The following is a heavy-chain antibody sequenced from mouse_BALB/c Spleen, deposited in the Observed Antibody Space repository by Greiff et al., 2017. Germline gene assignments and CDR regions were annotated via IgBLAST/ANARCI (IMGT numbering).Heavy chain of an antibody. CDR3: ARRGAMVTGAMDY. D-gene: IGHD2-2*01. CDR2: ISSGGSYT. V-gene: IGHV5-6*02. J-gene: IGHJ4*01. Sequence: EVKVVESGGDLVKPGGSLKLSCAASGFTFSSYGMSWVRQTPDKGLEWVATISSGGSYTYYPDSVKGRYTISRDNAKNTLYLQMSSLRSEDTAMYYCARRGAMVTGAMDYWGQGTSVTVSS. CDR1: GFTFSSYG.